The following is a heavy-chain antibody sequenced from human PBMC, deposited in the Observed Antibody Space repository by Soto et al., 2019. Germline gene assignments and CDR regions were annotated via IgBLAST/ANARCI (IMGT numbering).Heavy chain of an antibody. J-gene: IGHJ6*04. CDR2: IWYDGSNK. V-gene: IGHV3-33*01. CDR3: ARDSERSTAMVTGHYYSGMDV. CDR1: GFTFSSYG. Sequence: SGGSLRLSCAASGFTFSSYGMHWVRQAPGKGLEWVAVIWYDGSNKYYADSVKGRFTISRDNSKNTLYLQMNSLRAEDTAVYYCARDSERSTAMVTGHYYSGMDVWGTGTTVTVP. D-gene: IGHD5-18*01.